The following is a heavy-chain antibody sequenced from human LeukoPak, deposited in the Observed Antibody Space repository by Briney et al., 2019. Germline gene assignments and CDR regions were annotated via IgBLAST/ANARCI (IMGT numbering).Heavy chain of an antibody. D-gene: IGHD5-18*01. CDR3: AHRRTSDTAMAYDY. J-gene: IGHJ4*02. Sequence: KPSQTLSLTCTVSGGSISSGGYYWSWIRQPPGKALEWLALIYWDDDKRYSPSLKSRLTITKDTSKNQVVLTMTNMDPVDTATYYCAHRRTSDTAMAYDYWGQGTLVTVS. V-gene: IGHV2-5*08. CDR1: GGSISSGGYY. CDR2: IYWDDDK.